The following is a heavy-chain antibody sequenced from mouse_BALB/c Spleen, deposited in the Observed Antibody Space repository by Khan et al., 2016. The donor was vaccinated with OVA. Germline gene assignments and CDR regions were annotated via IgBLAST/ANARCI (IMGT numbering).Heavy chain of an antibody. D-gene: IGHD2-4*01. CDR1: GFSLTGYG. CDR3: ARYDYDVGFDV. CDR2: IWGDGST. Sequence: VKLEESGPGLVAPSQSLSITCTVSGFSLTGYGVNWVRQPPGKGLEWLGMIWGDGSTDYNSRLKSRLSISKDKSKSQVFLKMNSLQTDDTARYYCARYDYDVGFDVWGAGTTVTVSS. V-gene: IGHV2-6-7*01. J-gene: IGHJ1*01.